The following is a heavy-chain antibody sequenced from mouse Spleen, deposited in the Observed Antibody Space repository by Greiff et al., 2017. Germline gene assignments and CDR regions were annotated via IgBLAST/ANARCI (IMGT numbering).Heavy chain of an antibody. J-gene: IGHJ2*01. CDR2: IYPGDGDT. V-gene: IGHV1-80*01. Sequence: QVQLQQSGAELVKPGASVKISCKASGYAFSSYWMNWVKQRPGKGLEWIGQIYPGDGDTNYNGKFKGKATLTADKSSSTAYMQLSSLTSEDSAVYFCARFGNYVGLDYWGQGTTLTVSS. CDR1: GYAFSSYW. CDR3: ARFGNYVGLDY. D-gene: IGHD2-1*01.